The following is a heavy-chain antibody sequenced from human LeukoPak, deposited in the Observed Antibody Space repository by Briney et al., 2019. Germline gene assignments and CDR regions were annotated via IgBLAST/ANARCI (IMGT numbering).Heavy chain of an antibody. J-gene: IGHJ4*02. CDR1: GFPFREFS. CDR2: TNSGGTTT. D-gene: IGHD3-10*02. V-gene: IGHV3-23*01. Sequence: GWSLRLSCAPSGFPFREFSMTWVRQAPGKGLEWVSTTNSGGTTTYYAESVKGRFTISRDNFKKALYLQMSRLRVEDTAIYYCAKQSYARSLGEGGPGTLVTVSS. CDR3: AKQSYARSLGE.